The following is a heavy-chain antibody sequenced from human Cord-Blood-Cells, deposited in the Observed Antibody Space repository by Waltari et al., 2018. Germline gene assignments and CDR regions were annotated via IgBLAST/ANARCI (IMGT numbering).Heavy chain of an antibody. V-gene: IGHV4-34*01. CDR1: GGSFSGYY. J-gene: IGHJ4*02. Sequence: QVQLQQWGAGLLKPSETLSLTCAVYGGSFSGYYWSWIRQPPGKGLEWIGEINHSGSTNYNPSLTSRVTMSVDTSQTQFSLKLSSVTAAETAVYYCARSIAVAGQVDYWGQGTLVTVSS. D-gene: IGHD6-19*01. CDR3: ARSIAVAGQVDY. CDR2: INHSGST.